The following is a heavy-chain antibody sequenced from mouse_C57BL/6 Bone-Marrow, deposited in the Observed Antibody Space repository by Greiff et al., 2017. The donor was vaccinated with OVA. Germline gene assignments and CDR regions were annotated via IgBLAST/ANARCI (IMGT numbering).Heavy chain of an antibody. V-gene: IGHV14-4*01. CDR3: TSSGHFDY. D-gene: IGHD6-1*01. Sequence: EVQLQQSGAELVRPGASVKLSCTASGFNIKDDYMHWVKQRPEQGLEWIGWIDPENGDTEYASKFQGKATITADTSSNTAYLQLSSLTSEDTAVSSCTSSGHFDYWGQGTTLTVSS. J-gene: IGHJ2*01. CDR2: IDPENGDT. CDR1: GFNIKDDY.